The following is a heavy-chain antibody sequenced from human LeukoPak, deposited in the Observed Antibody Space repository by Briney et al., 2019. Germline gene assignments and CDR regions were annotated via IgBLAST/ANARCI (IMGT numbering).Heavy chain of an antibody. CDR3: AKQYYGSGSYYNPYDAFDI. CDR2: ISGSGGST. D-gene: IGHD3-10*01. J-gene: IGHJ3*02. V-gene: IGHV3-23*01. Sequence: QTGGSLRLSCAASGFTFSSYWMSWVRQAPGKGLEWVSAISGSGGSTYYADSVKGRFTISRDNSKNTLYLQMNSLRAEDTAVYYCAKQYYGSGSYYNPYDAFDIWGQGTMVTVSS. CDR1: GFTFSSYW.